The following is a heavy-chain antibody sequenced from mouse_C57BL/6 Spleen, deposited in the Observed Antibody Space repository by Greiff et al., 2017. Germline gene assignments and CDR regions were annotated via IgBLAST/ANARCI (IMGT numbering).Heavy chain of an antibody. J-gene: IGHJ2*01. D-gene: IGHD3-2*02. CDR3: AREALDSSGYRDFDY. CDR2: IYPGDGDT. Sequence: QVQLKQSGPELVKPGASVKISCKASGYAFSSSWMNWVKQRPGKGLEWIGRIYPGDGDTNYNGKFKGKATLTADKSSSTAYMQLSSLTSEDSAVYFCAREALDSSGYRDFDYWGQGTTLTVSS. V-gene: IGHV1-82*01. CDR1: GYAFSSSW.